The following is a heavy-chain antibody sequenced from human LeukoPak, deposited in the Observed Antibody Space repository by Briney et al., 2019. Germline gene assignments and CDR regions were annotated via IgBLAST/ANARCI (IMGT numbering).Heavy chain of an antibody. D-gene: IGHD3-22*01. CDR1: GFTFSSYW. J-gene: IGHJ4*02. CDR2: INSDGSST. V-gene: IGHV3-74*01. Sequence: GGSLRLSCAASGFTFSSYWMHWVRQAPGKGLMWVSRINSDGSSTSYADSVKGRFTISRDNAKNTLYLQMNSLRAEDTAVYYCARDLYYDSSGSDARLLFDYWGRGTLVTVSS. CDR3: ARDLYYDSSGSDARLLFDY.